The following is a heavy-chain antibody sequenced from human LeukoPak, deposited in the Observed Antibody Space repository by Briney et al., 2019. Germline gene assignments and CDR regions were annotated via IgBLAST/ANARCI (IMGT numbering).Heavy chain of an antibody. V-gene: IGHV7-4-1*02. Sequence: GASVKVSCKASGYTFTNYTMNWVRQAPGQGLEWMGWINPNTANPTYAQGFTGRFVFSVDTPVTTAYLQISRLKAEDTAVYYCARPYCSGDNCHSYFDHWGQGTLVTVSS. CDR3: ARPYCSGDNCHSYFDH. CDR1: GYTFTNYT. CDR2: INPNTANP. D-gene: IGHD2-15*01. J-gene: IGHJ4*02.